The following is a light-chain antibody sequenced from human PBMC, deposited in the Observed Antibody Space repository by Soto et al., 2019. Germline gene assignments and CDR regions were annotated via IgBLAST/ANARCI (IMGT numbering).Light chain of an antibody. J-gene: IGLJ1*01. V-gene: IGLV2-18*02. Sequence: QSALTQPPSVSGSPGQSVAISCTGTSSEVGSYNRVSWYQQPPGTAPKLMIYDVNNRPSGVPDRFSGSKSGNTASLTISGIQAEDEADYYCSSYAISSTYVFGTGTKLTVL. CDR3: SSYAISSTYV. CDR2: DVN. CDR1: SSEVGSYNR.